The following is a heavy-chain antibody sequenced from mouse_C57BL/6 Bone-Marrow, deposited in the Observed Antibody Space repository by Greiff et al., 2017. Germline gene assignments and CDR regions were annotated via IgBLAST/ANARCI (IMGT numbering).Heavy chain of an antibody. CDR1: GYSFTDYN. J-gene: IGHJ2*01. V-gene: IGHV1-39*01. Sequence: VQLQQPGPELVKPGASVKISCKASGYSFTDYNMNWVKQSNGKSLEWIGVITPNYGTTSYNQKFKGKATLTVDQSSSTAYLQLNSLTSEDSAVYYCSSSITTVVSTNFDYWGQGTTLTVSS. CDR2: ITPNYGTT. D-gene: IGHD1-1*01. CDR3: SSSITTVVSTNFDY.